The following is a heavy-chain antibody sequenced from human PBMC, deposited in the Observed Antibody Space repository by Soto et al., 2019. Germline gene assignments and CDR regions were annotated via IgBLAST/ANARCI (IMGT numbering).Heavy chain of an antibody. CDR1: VGSVNSSLYY. D-gene: IGHD3-3*01. CDR2: IYYTGSI. CDR3: ARQSFPRVRAPFDY. V-gene: IGHV4-39*01. Sequence: SETLSLTCSVSVGSVNSSLYYWGWIRQPPGRGLEWIQSIYYTGSIYFNPSLKSRVTLSMDTSKNELSLKMRSVTGADTAVYYCARQSFPRVRAPFDYWGPGAPVTVSS. J-gene: IGHJ4*02.